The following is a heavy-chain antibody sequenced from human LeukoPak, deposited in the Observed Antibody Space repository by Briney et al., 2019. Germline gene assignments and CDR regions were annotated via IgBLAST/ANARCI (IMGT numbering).Heavy chain of an antibody. CDR2: ISGGGDLT. V-gene: IGHV3-23*01. CDR3: ARDGIDY. D-gene: IGHD2-15*01. J-gene: IGHJ4*02. CDR1: GFTFNNYV. Sequence: GGSLRLSCKASGFTFNNYVLSWVRQAPGKGLEWVSAISGGGDLTYYADSVKGRFTISRDTSKNTLYLQMNSLRAEDTAVYYCARDGIDYWGQGTLVTVSS.